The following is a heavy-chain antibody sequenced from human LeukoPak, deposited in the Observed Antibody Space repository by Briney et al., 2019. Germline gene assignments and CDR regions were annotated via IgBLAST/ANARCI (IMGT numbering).Heavy chain of an antibody. J-gene: IGHJ5*02. Sequence: GASVKVSCKASGYTLTSYDINWVRQATGQGLEWMGWMNPNSGYTGYAQKFQARVTMARNTSINTAYMELSSLRSEDTAVYYCARSKTGSLGNWLDLWGQGTLVTVSS. CDR1: GYTLTSYD. CDR2: MNPNSGYT. CDR3: ARSKTGSLGNWLDL. D-gene: IGHD1-1*01. V-gene: IGHV1-8*01.